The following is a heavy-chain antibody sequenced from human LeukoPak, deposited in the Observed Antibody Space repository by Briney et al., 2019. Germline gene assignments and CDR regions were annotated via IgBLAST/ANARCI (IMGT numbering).Heavy chain of an antibody. J-gene: IGHJ4*02. CDR2: MNPNSGNT. CDR1: GYTFTSYD. V-gene: IGHV1-8*03. D-gene: IGHD3-3*01. CDR3: ARGTGYDFWSGSGYYFDY. Sequence: ASVKVSCKASGYTFTSYDINWVRQATGQGLEWMGWMNPNSGNTGYAQKFQGRVTITRNTSISTAYMELSSLRSEDTAVYYCARGTGYDFWSGSGYYFDYWGQGTLVTVSS.